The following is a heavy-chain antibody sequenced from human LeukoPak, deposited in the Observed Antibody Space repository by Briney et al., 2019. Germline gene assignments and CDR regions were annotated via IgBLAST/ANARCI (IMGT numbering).Heavy chain of an antibody. V-gene: IGHV3-30*03. J-gene: IGHJ4*02. D-gene: IGHD3-22*01. CDR3: ARDRARITMIVVVSVDY. CDR2: ISYDGSNK. Sequence: GGSLRLSCVASGFTFSSYWMTWVRRAPGKGLEWVAVISYDGSNKYYADSVKGRFTISRDNSKNTLYLQMNSLRAEDTAVYYCARDRARITMIVVVSVDYWGQGTLVTVSS. CDR1: GFTFSSYW.